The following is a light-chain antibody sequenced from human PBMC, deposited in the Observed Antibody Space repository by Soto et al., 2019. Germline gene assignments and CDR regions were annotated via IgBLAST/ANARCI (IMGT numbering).Light chain of an antibody. CDR2: GAS. CDR3: QHYEWSPIT. Sequence: EIVLTQSPGTLSLSPGVRATLSCRASQSVSSTHLAWYQQKPGQAPRLLIYGASSRATGIPDRFSGSGSGTDFTLTISRLEPEDFAVYYCQHYEWSPITFGQGTRLEIK. J-gene: IGKJ5*01. CDR1: QSVSSTH. V-gene: IGKV3-20*01.